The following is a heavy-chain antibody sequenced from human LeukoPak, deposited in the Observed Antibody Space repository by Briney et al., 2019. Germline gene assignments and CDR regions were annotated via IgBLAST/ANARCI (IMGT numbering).Heavy chain of an antibody. J-gene: IGHJ4*02. V-gene: IGHV1-2*02. CDR2: INPNSGGT. D-gene: IGHD3-16*02. CDR1: GYTFTGYY. CDR3: ARVNHDYVWGSYRPFDY. Sequence: ASVKVSCKASGYTFTGYYMHWVRQAPGQGLEWMGWINPNSGGTNYAQKFQGRVTMTRDTSISTAYMELSRLRSDDTAVYYCARVNHDYVWGSYRPFDYWGQGTLVTVSS.